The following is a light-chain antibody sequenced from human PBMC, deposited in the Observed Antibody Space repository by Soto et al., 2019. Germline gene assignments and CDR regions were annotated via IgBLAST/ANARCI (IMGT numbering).Light chain of an antibody. V-gene: IGKV4-1*01. CDR3: QHYYSIPWT. CDR2: WAS. Sequence: DIVMTQSPDSLAMSLGERATINCKSSQSVLSSSNNKNCLAWYQQKSGQPPKLLIYWASTRESGVPDRFSGSGSGTDFTLTISSLQAEDGAAYYCQHYYSIPWTFGQGTRVEIK. J-gene: IGKJ1*01. CDR1: QSVLSSSNNKNC.